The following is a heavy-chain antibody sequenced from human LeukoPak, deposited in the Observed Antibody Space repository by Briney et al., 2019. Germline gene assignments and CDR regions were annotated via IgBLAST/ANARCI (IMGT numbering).Heavy chain of an antibody. Sequence: GWSLRLSCAAYGFTFSSYSMNWVRQAPGKGLEWISYISHSSTTIYYADSVKGRFTISRDNAKNSLYLQINSLRDEDTAVYYCARDGSSIAAYRYDYWGQGTLVTVSS. V-gene: IGHV3-48*02. D-gene: IGHD6-25*01. J-gene: IGHJ4*02. CDR3: ARDGSSIAAYRYDY. CDR2: ISHSSTTI. CDR1: GFTFSSYS.